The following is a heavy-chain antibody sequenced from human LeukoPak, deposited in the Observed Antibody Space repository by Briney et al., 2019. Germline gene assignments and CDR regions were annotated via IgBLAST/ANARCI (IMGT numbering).Heavy chain of an antibody. CDR2: IYDSGST. J-gene: IGHJ4*02. V-gene: IGHV4-39*07. D-gene: IGHD6-13*01. Sequence: SETLSLTCTVSGGSIRSSYYYWGWIRQPPGKGLEWIGSIYDSGSTYYNPSLKSRVTISVDTSKNQFSLKLSSVTAADTAVYYCARGPTRIAAEVDYYFDYWGQGTLVTVSS. CDR3: ARGPTRIAAEVDYYFDY. CDR1: GGSIRSSYYY.